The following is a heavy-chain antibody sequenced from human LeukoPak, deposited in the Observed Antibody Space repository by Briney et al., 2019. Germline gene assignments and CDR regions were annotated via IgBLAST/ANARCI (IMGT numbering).Heavy chain of an antibody. CDR1: GGSISSSSYY. CDR3: ARGLGGGTYSSSWYRY. Sequence: KPSETLSLTCTVSGGSISSSSYYWGWIRQPPGKGLEWIGSIYYSGSTYYNPSLKSRVTISVDTSKNQFSLKLSSVTAADTAVYYCARGLGGGTYSSSWYRYWGQGTLVTVSS. J-gene: IGHJ4*02. V-gene: IGHV4-39*07. D-gene: IGHD6-13*01. CDR2: IYYSGST.